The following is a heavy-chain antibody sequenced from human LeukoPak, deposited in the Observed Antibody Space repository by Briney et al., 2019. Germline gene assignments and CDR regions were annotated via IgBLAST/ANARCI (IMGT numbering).Heavy chain of an antibody. D-gene: IGHD6-13*01. CDR2: ISAYNGNT. V-gene: IGHV1-18*01. CDR3: ARDMAAAGTFDY. CDR1: GYTFTSYG. Sequence: GASVKVSCKASGYTFTSYGISWVRQAPGQGLEWMGWISAYNGNTNYAQKLQGRVTTTTDTSTSTAFMELRSLRSDDTAVYYCARDMAAAGTFDYWGQGTLVTVSS. J-gene: IGHJ4*02.